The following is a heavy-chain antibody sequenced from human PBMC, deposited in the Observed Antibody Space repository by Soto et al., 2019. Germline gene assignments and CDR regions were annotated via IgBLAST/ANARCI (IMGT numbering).Heavy chain of an antibody. V-gene: IGHV5-51*01. D-gene: IGHD2-15*01. J-gene: IGHJ4*02. CDR1: GYSFTNYW. CDR2: IYPGDSDT. Sequence: PGESLKISCKGSGYSFTNYWIGWVRQMPGKGLEWMGIIYPGDSDTRYSPSFQGQVTISADKSISTAYLQWSSLKASDTAMYYCARRGYCSGGNCSASDYWGQGTLVTVSA. CDR3: ARRGYCSGGNCSASDY.